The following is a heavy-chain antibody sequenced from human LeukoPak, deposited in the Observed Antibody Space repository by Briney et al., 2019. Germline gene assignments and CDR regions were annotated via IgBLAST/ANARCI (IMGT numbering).Heavy chain of an antibody. Sequence: PSQTLSLTCAISGDSVSSNSAAWNWIRQSPSRGLEWLGKAMKRSKWYNDYAVSVKSRIPINPDTSKNQFSLQLNSVTPEDTAVYYCARKVDSGYSYGSFDWFDPWGQGTLVNVSS. CDR1: GDSVSSNSAA. V-gene: IGHV6-1*01. CDR3: ARKVDSGYSYGSFDWFDP. J-gene: IGHJ5*02. D-gene: IGHD5-18*01. CDR2: AMKRSKWYN.